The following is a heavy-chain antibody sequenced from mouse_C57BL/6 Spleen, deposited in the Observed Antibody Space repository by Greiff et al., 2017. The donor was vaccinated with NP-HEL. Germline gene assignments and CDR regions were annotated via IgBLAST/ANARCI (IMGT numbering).Heavy chain of an antibody. CDR3: ASPVVTAVEEGYAY. V-gene: IGHV14-2*01. CDR1: GFTIKDYY. CDR2: IDPEDGET. Sequence: EVKLMESGAELVKPGASVKLSCTASGFTIKDYYMHWVKQRPEQGLEWIGRIDPEDGETKYAPKFQGKATITADTSSNTAYLQLSSLTSEDTGIYYCASPVVTAVEEGYAYWGKGTMVTVSA. D-gene: IGHD1-1*01. J-gene: IGHJ3*01.